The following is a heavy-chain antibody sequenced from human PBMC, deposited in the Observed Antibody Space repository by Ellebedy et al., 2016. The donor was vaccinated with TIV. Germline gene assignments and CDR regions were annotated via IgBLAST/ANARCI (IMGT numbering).Heavy chain of an antibody. D-gene: IGHD2-15*01. Sequence: LRLSCTVSGDSISSGDYHWSWIRQSPGKGLEWIGYIYHSGSIDYNPSLKSRVTISPDTSKNQFSLRLSSVTATDSGVYYCVRGCSVSCYYYWALDVWGQGTTVIVSS. V-gene: IGHV4-30-4*01. CDR3: VRGCSVSCYYYWALDV. CDR2: IYHSGSI. J-gene: IGHJ6*02. CDR1: GDSISSGDYH.